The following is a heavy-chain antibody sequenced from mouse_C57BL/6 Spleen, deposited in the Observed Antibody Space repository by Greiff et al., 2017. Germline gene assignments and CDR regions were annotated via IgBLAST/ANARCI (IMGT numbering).Heavy chain of an antibody. D-gene: IGHD4-1*01. J-gene: IGHJ2*01. CDR2: IYPGRGST. Sequence: QVQLQHPGPELVKPGASVKMSCKASGYTFTSYWITWVKQRPGQGLEWIGDIYPGRGSTNYNEKFKSKATLTVDTSSSTAYMQLSSLTSEDSAVYYCATGYFDYWGQGTTLTVSS. CDR3: ATGYFDY. CDR1: GYTFTSYW. V-gene: IGHV1-55*01.